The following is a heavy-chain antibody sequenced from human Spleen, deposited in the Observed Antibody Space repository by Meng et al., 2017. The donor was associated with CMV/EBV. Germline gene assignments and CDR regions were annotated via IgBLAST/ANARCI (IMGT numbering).Heavy chain of an antibody. CDR3: ARGASYGADWH. V-gene: IGHV3-48*04. D-gene: IGHD4/OR15-4a*01. CDR1: GFTFSNYN. J-gene: IGHJ4*02. CDR2: ISTTSNII. Sequence: GESLKISCAASGFTFSNYNMNWVRQTPGKGLEWLSYISTTSNIIYYADSVKGRFTISRDNAKSSLYLQMNSLRADDTAVYYCARGASYGADWHWGQGTLVTVSS.